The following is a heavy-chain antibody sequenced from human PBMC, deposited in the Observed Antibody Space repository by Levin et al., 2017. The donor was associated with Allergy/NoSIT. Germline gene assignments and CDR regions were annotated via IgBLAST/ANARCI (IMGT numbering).Heavy chain of an antibody. V-gene: IGHV3-23*01. CDR2: ISGSGGST. CDR1: GFTFSSYA. D-gene: IGHD6-13*01. J-gene: IGHJ6*02. Sequence: GESLKISCAASGFTFSSYAMSWVRQAPGKGLEWVSAISGSGGSTYYADSVKGRFTISRDNSKNTLYLQMNSLRAEDTAVYYCAKDTIAAAGHYYYYGMDVWGQGTTVTVSS. CDR3: AKDTIAAAGHYYYYGMDV.